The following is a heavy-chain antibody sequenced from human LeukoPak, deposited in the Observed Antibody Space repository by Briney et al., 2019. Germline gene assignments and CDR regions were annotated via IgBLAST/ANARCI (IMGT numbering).Heavy chain of an antibody. CDR3: ARENPTHYFDY. V-gene: IGHV1-46*01. J-gene: IGHJ4*02. CDR1: GYTFTSYY. Sequence: ASVKVSCKASGYTFTSYYIHWVRQAPGQGLEWMGIINPSGGSTSYAQKFQGRVTMTSDTPTSTVYMELSSLRSEDTAVYYCARENPTHYFDYWGQGTLVTVSS. CDR2: INPSGGST.